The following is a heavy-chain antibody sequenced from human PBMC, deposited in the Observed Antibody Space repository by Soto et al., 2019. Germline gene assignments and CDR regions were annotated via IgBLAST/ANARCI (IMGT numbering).Heavy chain of an antibody. D-gene: IGHD2-15*01. CDR1: GYTFTSYG. CDR2: ISADNGNT. V-gene: IGHV1-18*01. CDR3: ARARGYCSGGSCYYFDY. J-gene: IGHJ4*02. Sequence: ASVKVSCKTSGYTFTSYGISWVRQAPGQGLEWMGWISADNGNTNYAQKFQGRATMTTDTSTTTGYMEVRSLRSDDTAVYYCARARGYCSGGSCYYFDYWGQGTLVTVSS.